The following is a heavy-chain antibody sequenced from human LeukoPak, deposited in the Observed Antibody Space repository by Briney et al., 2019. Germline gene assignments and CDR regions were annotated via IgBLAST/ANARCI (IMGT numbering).Heavy chain of an antibody. CDR1: GYTFTSYG. V-gene: IGHV1-18*01. CDR3: ARDSGLYYYDSSGYYDY. D-gene: IGHD3-22*01. Sequence: ASVKVSCKASGYTFTSYGISWVRQAPGQGLEWMGWISAYNGNTNYAQKLQGRVTMTTDTSTSTAYMELRSLRSDDTAVYYCARDSGLYYYDSSGYYDYWGQGTLVTVSS. CDR2: ISAYNGNT. J-gene: IGHJ4*02.